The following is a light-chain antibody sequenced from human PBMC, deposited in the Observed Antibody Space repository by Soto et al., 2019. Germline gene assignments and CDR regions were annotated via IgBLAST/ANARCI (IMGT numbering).Light chain of an antibody. J-gene: IGKJ1*01. Sequence: DIQMTQSPSSLSASVGDRVTITCRASQSISSYLNWYQQKPGKAPKLLIYAASSLQSGVPSRFSGSVSGTDVTLTIRSLQPEDFPTYYCQQSYRTPRTFGQGTKVEI. CDR2: AAS. CDR3: QQSYRTPRT. V-gene: IGKV1-39*01. CDR1: QSISSY.